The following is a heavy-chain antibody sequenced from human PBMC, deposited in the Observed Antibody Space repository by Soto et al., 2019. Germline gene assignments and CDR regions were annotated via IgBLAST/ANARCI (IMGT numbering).Heavy chain of an antibody. J-gene: IGHJ5*02. CDR2: IYYSGST. V-gene: IGHV4-59*01. CDR1: GASIDAYY. Sequence: QVLLQESGPGLVKTSETLSLTCTVSGASIDAYYWTWIRQPPGKGLEWIGYIYYSGSTDYNPSLKSRVTISIDASRTNFSLKLSSVTAADTAVYYCARQLVTGYNDHWGQGALVTVSS. CDR3: ARQLVTGYNDH. D-gene: IGHD2-2*02.